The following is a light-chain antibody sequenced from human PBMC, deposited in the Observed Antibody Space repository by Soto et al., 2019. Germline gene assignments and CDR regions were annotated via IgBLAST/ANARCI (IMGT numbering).Light chain of an antibody. CDR3: QQYYNWPQLT. V-gene: IGKV3-11*01. CDR1: QSVSSY. J-gene: IGKJ4*01. Sequence: EIVLTQSPATLSLSPGERATLSCRASQSVSSYLAWYQQKPGQAPRLLIYDASNRATGIPARFSGSGSGTDFTLTISSLEPEDFAVYYCQQYYNWPQLTFGGGTRVEIE. CDR2: DAS.